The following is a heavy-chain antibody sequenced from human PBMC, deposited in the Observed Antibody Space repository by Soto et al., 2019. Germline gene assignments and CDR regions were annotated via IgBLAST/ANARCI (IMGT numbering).Heavy chain of an antibody. Sequence: QVQLVQSGAEVKKPGASVKVSCKASGYTFTSYAMHWVRQAPGQRLEWMGWINAGNGNTKYSQKFQGRDTITRDTSASTAYMELSSLRSEDTAVYYCARKHSSSWYDSDYFDYWGQGTLVTVSS. J-gene: IGHJ4*02. CDR1: GYTFTSYA. CDR3: ARKHSSSWYDSDYFDY. V-gene: IGHV1-3*01. D-gene: IGHD6-13*01. CDR2: INAGNGNT.